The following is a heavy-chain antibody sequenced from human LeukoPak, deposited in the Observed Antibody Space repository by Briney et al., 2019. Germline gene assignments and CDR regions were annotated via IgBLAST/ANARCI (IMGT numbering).Heavy chain of an antibody. V-gene: IGHV3-49*04. CDR1: GFTFGDYA. CDR2: IRSKAYGGTT. D-gene: IGHD1-26*01. CDR3: TRGKEWELLRPSVFDY. J-gene: IGHJ4*02. Sequence: PGGSLRLSCTASGFTFGDYAMSWVRQAPGKGLEWVGFIRSKAYGGTTEYAASAKGRFTISRDDSKSIAYLQMNSLKTEDTAVYYCTRGKEWELLRPSVFDYWGQGTLVTVSS.